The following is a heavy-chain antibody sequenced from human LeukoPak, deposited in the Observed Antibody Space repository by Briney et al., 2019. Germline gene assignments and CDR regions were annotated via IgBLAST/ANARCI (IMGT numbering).Heavy chain of an antibody. CDR2: IYYSGST. V-gene: IGHV4-59*01. CDR1: GGSISSYY. Sequence: PSETLSLTCTVSGGSISSYYWSWIRQPPGKGLEWIGYIYYSGSTNYNPSLKSRVTISVDTSKNQFSLKLSSVTAADTAVYYCARGYSSSWNTYNWFDPWGQGTLVTVSS. J-gene: IGHJ5*02. D-gene: IGHD6-13*01. CDR3: ARGYSSSWNTYNWFDP.